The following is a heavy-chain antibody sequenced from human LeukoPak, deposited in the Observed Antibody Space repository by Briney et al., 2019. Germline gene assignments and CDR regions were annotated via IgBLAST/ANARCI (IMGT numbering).Heavy chain of an antibody. V-gene: IGHV3-30*18. CDR2: ISYDGTNK. CDR1: GFTFSNYG. J-gene: IGHJ4*02. CDR3: AKRQLGALDY. D-gene: IGHD1-26*01. Sequence: GRSLRLSCAASGFTFSNYGMHWVRQAPGEGLEWVAVISYDGTNKYYADSVKGRLTISRDNSKNALYLQMNSLRAEDTAVYYCAKRQLGALDYWGQGTLVTVSS.